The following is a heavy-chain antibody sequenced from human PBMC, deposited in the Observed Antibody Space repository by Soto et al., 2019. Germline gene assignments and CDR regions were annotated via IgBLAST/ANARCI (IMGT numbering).Heavy chain of an antibody. J-gene: IGHJ6*02. CDR3: AKEVVPASPYYYYGMDV. CDR2: VSSSGTAI. V-gene: IGHV3-48*03. CDR1: GFTFSSYE. Sequence: PVGSLRLSCAASGFTFSSYEMNWFREAPVNGLEWVSYVSSSGTAIYYADSVKGRFTISRDNSKNTLYLQMNSLRAEDTAVYYCAKEVVPASPYYYYGMDVWGQGTTVTVSS. D-gene: IGHD2-2*01.